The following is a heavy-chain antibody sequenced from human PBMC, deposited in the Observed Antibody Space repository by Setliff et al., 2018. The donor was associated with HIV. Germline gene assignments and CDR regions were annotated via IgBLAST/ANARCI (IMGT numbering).Heavy chain of an antibody. CDR2: IYPGDSDI. J-gene: IGHJ6*03. V-gene: IGHV5-51*01. CDR1: EYSFTNNW. Sequence: GESLKISCKGSEYSFTNNWIGWVRQMPGKGLEWLGIIYPGDSDIRYSPSFQGQVTISADKAISTAYLQWSSLKASDTAIYYCTRHPLRPGIAGYFYFVDVWGTGTTVTVSS. CDR3: TRHPLRPGIAGYFYFVDV. D-gene: IGHD3-9*01.